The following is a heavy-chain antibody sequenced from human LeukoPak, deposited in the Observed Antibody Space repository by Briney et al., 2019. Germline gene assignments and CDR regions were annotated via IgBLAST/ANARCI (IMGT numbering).Heavy chain of an antibody. D-gene: IGHD3-22*01. CDR1: GFTFSDYY. V-gene: IGHV3-11*03. Sequence: GGSLRLSCAASGFTFSDYYMSWIRQAPGKGLEWVSYISSSSSYINYADSVKGRFTISRDNAKNSLYLQMNSLRAEDTAVYYCARAPYYYDSSGYSEVWGQGTLVTVSS. CDR2: ISSSSSYI. J-gene: IGHJ4*02. CDR3: ARAPYYYDSSGYSEV.